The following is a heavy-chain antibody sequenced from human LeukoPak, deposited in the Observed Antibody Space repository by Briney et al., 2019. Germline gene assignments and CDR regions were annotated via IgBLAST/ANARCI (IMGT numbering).Heavy chain of an antibody. J-gene: IGHJ4*02. CDR3: ARGVYYDSSGYYPYGY. D-gene: IGHD3-22*01. Sequence: SETLSLTCTVSGGSISSSNWWSWVRQPPGKGLEWIGEIYHSGSTNYNPSLKSRVTISVDKSKNQFSLKLSSVTAADTAVYYCARGVYYDSSGYYPYGYWGQGTLVTVSS. V-gene: IGHV4-4*02. CDR1: GGSISSSNW. CDR2: IYHSGST.